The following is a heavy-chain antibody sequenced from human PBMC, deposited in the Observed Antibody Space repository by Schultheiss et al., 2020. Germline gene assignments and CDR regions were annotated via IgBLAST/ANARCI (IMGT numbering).Heavy chain of an antibody. J-gene: IGHJ6*03. CDR2: INPNSGGT. V-gene: IGHV1-2*02. CDR1: GYTFTGYY. Sequence: ASVKVSCKASGYTFTGYYMHWVRQAPGQGLEWMGWINPNSGGTNYAQKFQGRVTMTRDTSISTAYMELSSLRSEDTAVYYCARGGEMARGYYYYMDVWGKGTTVTVSS. D-gene: IGHD5-24*01. CDR3: ARGGEMARGYYYYMDV.